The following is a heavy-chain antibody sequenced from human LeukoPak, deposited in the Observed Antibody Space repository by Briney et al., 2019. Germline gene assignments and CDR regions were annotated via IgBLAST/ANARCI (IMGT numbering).Heavy chain of an antibody. Sequence: SETLSLTCTVSGGSMSSHYWSWIRQPPGKGLGWIAYIYYSGTANYNPSLKSRVTMSVDTSKNQFSLKLTSVTAADTAVYYCARVLGWAAFDYWGQGTLVTVSS. V-gene: IGHV4-59*11. CDR2: IYYSGTA. D-gene: IGHD2-15*01. J-gene: IGHJ4*02. CDR1: GGSMSSHY. CDR3: ARVLGWAAFDY.